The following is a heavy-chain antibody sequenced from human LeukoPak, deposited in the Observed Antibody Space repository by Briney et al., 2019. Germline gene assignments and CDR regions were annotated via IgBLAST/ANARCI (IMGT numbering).Heavy chain of an antibody. J-gene: IGHJ4*02. Sequence: GGSLRLSCAASGFTFSTYWVTWVRQAPGRGLEWVAHINQDGSEKYYVDSVKGRFTISRDNAKNSLYLQMNSLRVEDTAVYYCARDRAVAGLCDYWGQGTLVTVSS. CDR2: INQDGSEK. CDR3: ARDRAVAGLCDY. CDR1: GFTFSTYW. D-gene: IGHD6-19*01. V-gene: IGHV3-7*01.